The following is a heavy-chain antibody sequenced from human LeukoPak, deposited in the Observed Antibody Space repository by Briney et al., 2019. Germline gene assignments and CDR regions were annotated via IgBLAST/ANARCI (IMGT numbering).Heavy chain of an antibody. V-gene: IGHV3-21*01. J-gene: IGHJ3*02. CDR1: GFTFSSYS. CDR3: ARDREGYYYDSSGYYYIYAFDI. CDR2: ISSSSSYI. D-gene: IGHD3-22*01. Sequence: GGSLRLSCAASGFTFSSYSMNWVRQAPGKGLEWVSSISSSSSYIYYADSVKGRITISRDNAKNSLYLQMNSLRAEDTAVYYCARDREGYYYDSSGYYYIYAFDIWGQGTMVTVSS.